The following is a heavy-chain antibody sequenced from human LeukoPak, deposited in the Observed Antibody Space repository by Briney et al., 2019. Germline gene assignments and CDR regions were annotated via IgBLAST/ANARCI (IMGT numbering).Heavy chain of an antibody. CDR2: IIPIFGTA. CDR3: ARVVGYNWNYGPFDY. J-gene: IGHJ4*02. V-gene: IGHV1-69*13. Sequence: GASVKVSCKASGGTFSSYAISWVRQAPGQGLEWMGGIIPIFGTANYAQKFQGRVTITADESTSTAYVELSSLRSEDTAVYYCARVVGYNWNYGPFDYWGQGTLVTVSS. CDR1: GGTFSSYA. D-gene: IGHD1-7*01.